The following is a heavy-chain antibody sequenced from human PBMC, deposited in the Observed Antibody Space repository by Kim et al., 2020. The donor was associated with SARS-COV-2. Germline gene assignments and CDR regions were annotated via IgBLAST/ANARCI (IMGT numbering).Heavy chain of an antibody. Sequence: GGSLRLSCAASGFTFSSYAMSWVRQAPGKGLEWVSAISGSGGSTYYADSVKGRFTISRDNSKNTLYLQMNSLRAEDTAVYYCAKDLVGDYYDSSGYYYYWGMDVWGQGTTVTVSS. CDR2: ISGSGGST. V-gene: IGHV3-23*01. CDR1: GFTFSSYA. D-gene: IGHD3-22*01. CDR3: AKDLVGDYYDSSGYYYYWGMDV. J-gene: IGHJ6*02.